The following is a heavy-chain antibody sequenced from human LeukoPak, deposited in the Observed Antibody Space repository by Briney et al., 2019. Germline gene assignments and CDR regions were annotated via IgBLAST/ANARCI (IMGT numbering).Heavy chain of an antibody. Sequence: SETLSLTCTVSGGSISSGSYYWSWIRQPAGKGLEWIGRIYTSGSTNYNPSLKSRVTISVDTSKNQFSLKLSSVTAADTAVYYCASYYYDSSGYLDAFDIWGQGTMVTVSS. CDR1: GGSISSGSYY. CDR2: IYTSGST. J-gene: IGHJ3*02. CDR3: ASYYYDSSGYLDAFDI. V-gene: IGHV4-61*02. D-gene: IGHD3-22*01.